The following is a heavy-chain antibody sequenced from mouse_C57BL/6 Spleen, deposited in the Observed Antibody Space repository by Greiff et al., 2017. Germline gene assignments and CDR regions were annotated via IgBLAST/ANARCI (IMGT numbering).Heavy chain of an antibody. J-gene: IGHJ1*03. D-gene: IGHD2-1*01. Sequence: EVKLVESGEGLVKPGGSLKLSCAASGFTFSSYAMSWVRQTPEKRLEWVAYISSGGEYIYYADTVKGRFTISRDNARNTLYLQMSSLKSEDTAMYYCTRSYYGNYEYFEVWGTGTTVTVSS. CDR3: TRSYYGNYEYFEV. V-gene: IGHV5-9-1*02. CDR1: GFTFSSYA. CDR2: ISSGGEYI.